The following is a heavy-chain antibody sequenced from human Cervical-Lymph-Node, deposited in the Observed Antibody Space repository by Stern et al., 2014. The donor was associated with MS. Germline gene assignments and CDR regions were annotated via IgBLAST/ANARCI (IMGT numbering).Heavy chain of an antibody. Sequence: QVQLVQSGSELKKPGASVKVSCKASGYNLTTFAINWVRQAPGQGLEWMGWINTKTGKPTFAQGFTGRFGFSLDASINPAYLQIISLKAEDSSVDYCATWGAGSSPPLFYWGQGTLVTVSS. J-gene: IGHJ4*02. CDR2: INTKTGKP. V-gene: IGHV7-4-1*02. CDR3: ATWGAGSSPPLFY. D-gene: IGHD6-6*01. CDR1: GYNLTTFA.